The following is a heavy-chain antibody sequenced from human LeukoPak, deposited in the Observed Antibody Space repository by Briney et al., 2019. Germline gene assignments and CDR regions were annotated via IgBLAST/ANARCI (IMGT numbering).Heavy chain of an antibody. CDR3: AKGLTGGYPSNYFDP. CDR2: ISYDGSNT. Sequence: GGSLRLSCAASGFDLNRSGAGMSWVRQAQGKGLEWVALISYDGSNTYFADSVMGRFSISRDNSKNTLYLQMNSLRAEDTALYYCAKGLTGGYPSNYFDPWGQGTLVTVSS. CDR1: GFDLNRSGAG. V-gene: IGHV3-30*18. J-gene: IGHJ5*02. D-gene: IGHD7-27*01.